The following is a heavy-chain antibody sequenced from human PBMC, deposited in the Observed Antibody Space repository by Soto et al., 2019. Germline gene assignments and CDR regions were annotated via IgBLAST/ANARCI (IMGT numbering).Heavy chain of an antibody. V-gene: IGHV3-30-3*01. J-gene: IGHJ5*02. CDR3: ARDAGDGYRRYNWFDP. CDR1: GFTFSSYA. CDR2: ISYDGSNK. D-gene: IGHD2-21*01. Sequence: GGSLRLSCAASGFTFSSYAMHWVRQAPGKGLEWVAVISYDGSNKYYADSVKGRFTISRDNSKNTLYLQMNSLRAEDTAVYYCARDAGDGYRRYNWFDPWGQGTLVTVSS.